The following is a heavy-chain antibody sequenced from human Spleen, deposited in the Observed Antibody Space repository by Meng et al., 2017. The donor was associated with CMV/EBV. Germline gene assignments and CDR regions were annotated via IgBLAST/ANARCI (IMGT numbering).Heavy chain of an antibody. CDR1: GGSISSYY. V-gene: IGHV4-4*07. D-gene: IGHD3-10*01. CDR3: ARTYYYGSGSYYKGFDY. J-gene: IGHJ4*02. CDR2: IYTSGST. Sequence: QVQLQESGPGLVKPSETLSLTCTVSGGSISSYYWSWIRQPAGKGLEWIGRIYTSGSTNYNPSLKSRVTISVDTSKNQFSLKLSSVTAADTAVYYCARTYYYGSGSYYKGFDYWGQGTLVTVSS.